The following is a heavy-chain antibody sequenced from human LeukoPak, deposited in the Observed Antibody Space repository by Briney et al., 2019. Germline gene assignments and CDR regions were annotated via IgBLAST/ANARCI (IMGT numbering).Heavy chain of an antibody. D-gene: IGHD3-9*01. J-gene: IGHJ5*02. CDR1: GGSFSGYY. CDR2: INHSGST. CDR3: ARHSFDDWFDP. V-gene: IGHV4-34*01. Sequence: PSETLSLTCAVYGGSFSGYYWSWIRQPPGKGLEWIGEINHSGSTNYNPSLKSRVTISVDTSKNQFSLKLSSVTAADTAVYYCARHSFDDWFDPWGQGTLVTVSS.